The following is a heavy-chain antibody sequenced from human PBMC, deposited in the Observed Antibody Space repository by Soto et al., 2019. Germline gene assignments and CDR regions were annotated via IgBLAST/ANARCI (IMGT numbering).Heavy chain of an antibody. CDR2: IYHSGST. J-gene: IGHJ4*02. D-gene: IGHD2-2*03. CDR1: GGSISRGGYS. CDR3: AREGNLGRWIQPLDS. Sequence: PSATLSLTCAVSGGSISRGGYSWSWIRQPPGKGMEWIGYIYHSGSTYYNPSLKSRVTMSVDTSKNHFSLKLISVTTADTAVYFCAREGNLGRWIQPLDSWGQGTLVTVSS. V-gene: IGHV4-30-2*01.